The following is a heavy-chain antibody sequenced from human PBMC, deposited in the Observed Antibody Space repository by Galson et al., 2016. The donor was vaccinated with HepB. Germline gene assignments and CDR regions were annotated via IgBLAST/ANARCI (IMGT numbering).Heavy chain of an antibody. Sequence: SLRLSCAASGFSFNNYAMNWVRQAPGKGLEWVSVISGSGGATYYADSVKGRFTISRDNSKNTLYLQMNSLRAEDTAIYYCTKDRVSYGSRSFDYWGQGTLITVAS. CDR3: TKDRVSYGSRSFDY. CDR1: GFSFNNYA. V-gene: IGHV3-23*01. J-gene: IGHJ4*02. D-gene: IGHD3-16*01. CDR2: ISGSGGAT.